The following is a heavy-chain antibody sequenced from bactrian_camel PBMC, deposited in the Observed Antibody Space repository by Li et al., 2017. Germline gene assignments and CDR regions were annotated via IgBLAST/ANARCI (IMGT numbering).Heavy chain of an antibody. J-gene: IGHJ4*01. CDR2: IDRDDST. Sequence: VQLVESGGGSVQVGGSLRLSCVASVDTIGRYCMGWFRQIPDKEREGVATIDRDDSTTYAESVKGRFTISRVYAKNTLYLQMNSLKPEDTAMYYCSTVPMPYCRTSFLTSVPARYRYSGQGTQVTVS. CDR1: VDTIGRYC. V-gene: IGHV3S55*01. D-gene: IGHD1*01.